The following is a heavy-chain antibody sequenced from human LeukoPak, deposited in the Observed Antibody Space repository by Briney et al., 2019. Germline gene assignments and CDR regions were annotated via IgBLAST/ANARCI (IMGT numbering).Heavy chain of an antibody. CDR3: ARDYAEGYDM. D-gene: IGHD3-3*01. Sequence: GSLRLSCAASGFTFSSYAMSWVRQAPGKGLEWVSAISGSGGSTNYADSVKGRFTISRDNAKNTLYLQMNSLRAEDTAVYYCARDYAEGYDMWGQGTLVTVSS. J-gene: IGHJ4*02. CDR2: ISGSGGST. V-gene: IGHV3-23*01. CDR1: GFTFSSYA.